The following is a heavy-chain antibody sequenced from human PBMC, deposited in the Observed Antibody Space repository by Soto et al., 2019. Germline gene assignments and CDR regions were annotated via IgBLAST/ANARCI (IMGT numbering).Heavy chain of an antibody. D-gene: IGHD2-15*01. V-gene: IGHV1-69*01. CDR2: IIALFGTA. CDR1: GGTFSRYG. Sequence: QVQLVQSGAEGKKPGSSVKVSCKASGGTFSRYGLNWVRRAPGHGLEWRGGIIALFGTANYAQKFQGRVTITADESTSTAHMEMRSMRSEDAAVYYCARDYGHGCSGCNCYFYFWGQGTLVTVSS. J-gene: IGHJ4*02. CDR3: ARDYGHGCSGCNCYFYF.